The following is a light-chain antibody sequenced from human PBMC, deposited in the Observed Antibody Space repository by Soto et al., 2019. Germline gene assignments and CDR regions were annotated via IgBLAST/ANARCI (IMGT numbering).Light chain of an antibody. CDR1: QTVLYSSNNKNH. Sequence: TQSPDSLAVSLGERATINCKSSQTVLYSSNNKNHLAWYQHKPGQPPKLLIHWASTRESGVPDRFRGSGSGTDFTLTISSLQAEDVAVYYCQQYYSTPWTFGQGTKVEIK. J-gene: IGKJ1*01. V-gene: IGKV4-1*01. CDR3: QQYYSTPWT. CDR2: WAS.